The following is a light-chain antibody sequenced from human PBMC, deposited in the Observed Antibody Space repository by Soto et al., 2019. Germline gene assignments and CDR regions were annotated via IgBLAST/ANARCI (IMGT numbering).Light chain of an antibody. CDR2: LEGSGSY. CDR1: SGHSSNI. CDR3: ETWDSKIRV. J-gene: IGLJ3*02. V-gene: IGLV4-60*02. Sequence: QPVLTQSSSASASPGSAVKLTCTLSSGHSSNIIAWHQQQPGKAPRYLMKLEGSGSYNKGSGVPDRFSGSSSGADRYLTISNLQFEDEADYYCETWDSKIRVFGGGTKVTVL.